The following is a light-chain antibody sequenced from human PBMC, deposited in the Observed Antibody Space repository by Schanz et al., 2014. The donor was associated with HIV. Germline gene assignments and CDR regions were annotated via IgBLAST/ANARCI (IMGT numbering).Light chain of an antibody. CDR3: QQYDTWPPWT. CDR1: QSVGNY. J-gene: IGKJ1*01. Sequence: DIVLTQSPGTLSLSPGERATLSCRASQSVGNYLAWYQQKPGQAPRLLIYGASPRATGIPARFSGSGSGTEFTLTISSLQSEDFAVYYCQQYDTWPPWTFGQGTKVEIK. CDR2: GAS. V-gene: IGKV3-15*01.